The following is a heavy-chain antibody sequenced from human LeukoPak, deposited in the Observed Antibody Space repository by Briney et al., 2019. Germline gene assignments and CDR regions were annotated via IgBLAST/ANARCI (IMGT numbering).Heavy chain of an antibody. V-gene: IGHV1-69*13. Sequence: GPSVKVSCKASGGTFSTYAISWVGKAPGQGLGGMGGTIPIFGTANYAQKFQGRVTITADESTSTAYMELSSLRSEDTAVYYCARSRSGYDFWGGYYLDYWGQGTLVTVSS. D-gene: IGHD3-3*01. CDR1: GGTFSTYA. J-gene: IGHJ4*02. CDR3: ARSRSGYDFWGGYYLDY. CDR2: TIPIFGTA.